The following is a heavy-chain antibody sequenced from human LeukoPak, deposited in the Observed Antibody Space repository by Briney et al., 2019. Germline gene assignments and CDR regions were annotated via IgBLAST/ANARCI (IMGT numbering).Heavy chain of an antibody. J-gene: IGHJ4*02. V-gene: IGHV3-30*04. CDR1: GFTFSSYA. Sequence: PGGSLRLSCAASGFTFSSYAMHWVRQAPGKGLEWVAVISYDGSNKYYADSVKGRFTISRDNSKNTLYLQMNSLRAEDTAVYYCAKDIYVWGQGTLVTVSS. CDR3: AKDIYV. D-gene: IGHD5/OR15-5a*01. CDR2: ISYDGSNK.